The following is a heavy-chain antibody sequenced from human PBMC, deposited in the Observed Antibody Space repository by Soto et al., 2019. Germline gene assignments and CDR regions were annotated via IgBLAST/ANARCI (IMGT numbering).Heavy chain of an antibody. V-gene: IGHV3-72*01. CDR1: GFTFSDHY. CDR2: SRNKGNSDTT. D-gene: IGHD3-22*01. J-gene: IGHJ6*02. Sequence: GGSLRLSCAASGFTFSDHYMDWVRQAPGKGLEWVGRSRNKGNSDTTEYAASVKGRFTISRDDSKNSLYLQMNSLKTEDTAVYYCAKSWLSGLGGIDVWGQGTTVTVSS. CDR3: AKSWLSGLGGIDV.